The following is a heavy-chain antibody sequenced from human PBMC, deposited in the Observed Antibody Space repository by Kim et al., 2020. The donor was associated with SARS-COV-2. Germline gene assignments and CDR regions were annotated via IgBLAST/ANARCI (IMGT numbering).Heavy chain of an antibody. CDR1: GFTFSSYS. V-gene: IGHV3-21*01. CDR3: ARVSVVGVVDQGYYYYYGMDV. Sequence: GGSLRLSCAASGFTFSSYSMNWVRQAPGKGLEWVSSISSSSSYIYYADSVKGRFTISRDNAKNSLYLQMNSLRAEDTAVYYCARVSVVGVVDQGYYYYYGMDVWGQGTTVTVSS. D-gene: IGHD2-15*01. CDR2: ISSSSSYI. J-gene: IGHJ6*02.